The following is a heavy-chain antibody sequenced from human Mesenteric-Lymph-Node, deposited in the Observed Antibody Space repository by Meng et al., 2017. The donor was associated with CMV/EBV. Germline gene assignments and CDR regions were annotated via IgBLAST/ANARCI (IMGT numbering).Heavy chain of an antibody. CDR1: GYTFSDYY. Sequence: ASVKVSCKASGYTFSDYYMHWVRQAPGQGLEWMGWINLNNGGTNYAQSFQGRVTMTRDTSISTAYMELIRLRSDDTAVYYCARDLGVSIIPTTVDYWGQGTLVTVSS. CDR3: ARDLGVSIIPTTVDY. D-gene: IGHD1-1*01. J-gene: IGHJ4*02. V-gene: IGHV1-2*02. CDR2: INLNNGGT.